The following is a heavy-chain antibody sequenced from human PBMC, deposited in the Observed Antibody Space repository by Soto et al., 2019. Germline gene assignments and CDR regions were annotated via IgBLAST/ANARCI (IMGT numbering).Heavy chain of an antibody. CDR3: ARRTVVAAKGPFDY. Sequence: SETLSLTCAVYGGSFSGYYWSWIRQPPGKGLEWIGEINHSGSTNYNPSLKSRVTISVDTSKNQFSLKLSSVTAADTAVYYCARRTVVAAKGPFDYWGQGTLVTVSS. D-gene: IGHD2-15*01. CDR2: INHSGST. J-gene: IGHJ4*02. CDR1: GGSFSGYY. V-gene: IGHV4-34*01.